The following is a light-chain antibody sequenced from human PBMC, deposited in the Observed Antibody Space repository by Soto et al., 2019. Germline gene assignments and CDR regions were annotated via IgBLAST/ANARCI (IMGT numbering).Light chain of an antibody. Sequence: DLQMTQSPSSLSASVGDRVTITCQANQDISNYLNWYQQKPGKAPKLLISDASNLKTGVPSRFSGSGSGTDFTFTISSLQPEDIATYYCQQYDDLWTFGPGTKVDIK. CDR1: QDISNY. V-gene: IGKV1-33*01. CDR3: QQYDDLWT. J-gene: IGKJ3*01. CDR2: DAS.